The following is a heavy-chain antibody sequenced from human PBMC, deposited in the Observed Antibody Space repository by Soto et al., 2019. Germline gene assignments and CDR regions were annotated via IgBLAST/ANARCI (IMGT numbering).Heavy chain of an antibody. CDR3: AKDLFLRCSGGSCYPVDY. V-gene: IGHV3-30*02. D-gene: IGHD2-15*01. CDR1: GFTFSSYG. J-gene: IGHJ4*02. CDR2: IWYDGSNK. Sequence: PGGSLRLSCAASGFTFSSYGMHWVRQSPGKGLEWVAVIWYDGSNKYYADSVKGRFTISRDNSKNTLYLQMNSLRAEDTAVYYCAKDLFLRCSGGSCYPVDYWGQGTLVTVSS.